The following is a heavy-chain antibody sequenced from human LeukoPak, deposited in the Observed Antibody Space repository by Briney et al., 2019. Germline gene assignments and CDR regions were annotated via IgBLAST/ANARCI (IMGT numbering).Heavy chain of an antibody. J-gene: IGHJ1*01. CDR2: IKQDGNEK. CDR1: GFTFSSYS. D-gene: IGHD2-2*01. CDR3: AGSQHRTRDFQH. V-gene: IGHV3-7*01. Sequence: GGSLRLSCAASGFTFSSYSMSWVRQAPGKGLEWVANIKQDGNEKYYVDSVKGRFTVSRDNAKNSLYLQMNSLRAEDTAVYYCAGSQHRTRDFQHWGQGTLVTVSS.